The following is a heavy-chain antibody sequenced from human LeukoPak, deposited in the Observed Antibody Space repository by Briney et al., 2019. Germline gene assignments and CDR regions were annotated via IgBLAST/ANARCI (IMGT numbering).Heavy chain of an antibody. CDR1: GYTFTSYD. CDR3: ARGFYCSSTSCYYWFDP. V-gene: IGHV1-8*03. Sequence: ASVKVSCKASGYTFTSYDINWVRQATGQGLEWMGWMNPNSGNTGYAQKFQGRVTITRNTSISTAYMELSGLRSEDTAVYYCARGFYCSSTSCYYWFDPWGQGTLVTVSS. CDR2: MNPNSGNT. D-gene: IGHD2-2*01. J-gene: IGHJ5*02.